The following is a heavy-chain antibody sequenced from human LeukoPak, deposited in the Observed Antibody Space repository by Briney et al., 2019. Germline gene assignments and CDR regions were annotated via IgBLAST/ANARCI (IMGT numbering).Heavy chain of an antibody. J-gene: IGHJ4*02. CDR1: GYTFANYG. V-gene: IGHV1-18*01. CDR3: ARVTYLRPYQLDY. Sequence: ASVKVSCKASGYTFANYGINWVRQAPGQGLEWMGWISLDSGNTGYAQRVQGRATLTTDTSTSTAYMELRSLRSDDTAVYFCARVTYLRPYQLDYWGQGTLVSISS. CDR2: ISLDSGNT. D-gene: IGHD2-2*01.